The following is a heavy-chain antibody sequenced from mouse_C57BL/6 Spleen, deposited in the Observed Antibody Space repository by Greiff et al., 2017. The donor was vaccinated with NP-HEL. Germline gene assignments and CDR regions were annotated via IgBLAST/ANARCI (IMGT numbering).Heavy chain of an antibody. CDR1: GYTFTDYE. Sequence: QVQLKESGAELVRPGASVTLSCKASGYTFTDYEMHWVKQTPVHGLEWIGAIDPETGGTAYNQKFKGKAILTADKSSSTAYMELRSLTSEDSAVYYCTKPLTGTDYWGQGTTLTVSS. J-gene: IGHJ2*01. CDR2: IDPETGGT. D-gene: IGHD4-1*01. CDR3: TKPLTGTDY. V-gene: IGHV1-15*01.